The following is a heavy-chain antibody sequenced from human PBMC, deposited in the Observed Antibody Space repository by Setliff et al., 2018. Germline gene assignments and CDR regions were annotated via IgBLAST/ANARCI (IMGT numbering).Heavy chain of an antibody. V-gene: IGHV4-39*01. J-gene: IGHJ4*02. CDR3: ARHGGWSPFDF. CDR1: GASISRTSYY. CDR2: VSFSGTT. D-gene: IGHD3-16*01. Sequence: SETLSLTCNVSGASISRTSYYWGWIRQPPGKGLEWIGSVSFSGTTYYNPSLKNRGTISVDKSQTHFSLGLTSVTAADTAVYYCARHGGWSPFDFWGPGALVTVS.